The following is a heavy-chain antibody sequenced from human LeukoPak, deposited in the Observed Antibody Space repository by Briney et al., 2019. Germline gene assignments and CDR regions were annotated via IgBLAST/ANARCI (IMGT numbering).Heavy chain of an antibody. CDR2: IKSKTDGGTT. CDR3: TPQISVAGSLP. J-gene: IGHJ4*02. D-gene: IGHD6-19*01. Sequence: PGGSLRLSCAASGFTFTNYAMSWVRQAPGKGLEWVGRIKSKTDGGTTDYAAPVKGRFTISRDDSKNTLYLQMNSLKTEDTAFYYCTPQISVAGSLPWGQGTLVTVSS. V-gene: IGHV3-15*01. CDR1: GFTFTNYA.